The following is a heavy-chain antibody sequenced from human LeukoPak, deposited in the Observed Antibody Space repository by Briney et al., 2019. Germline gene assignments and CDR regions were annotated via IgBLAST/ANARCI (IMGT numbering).Heavy chain of an antibody. CDR1: GFTFSSYA. CDR3: ARDLIVDYDYLIGY. Sequence: PGGSLRLSCAASGFTFSSYAMHWVRQAPGKGLEWVAVISYDGSNKYYADSVKGRFTISRDNSRNTLYLQMNSLRAEDTAVYYCARDLIVDYDYLIGYWGQGTLVTVSS. D-gene: IGHD3-3*01. J-gene: IGHJ4*02. V-gene: IGHV3-30-3*01. CDR2: ISYDGSNK.